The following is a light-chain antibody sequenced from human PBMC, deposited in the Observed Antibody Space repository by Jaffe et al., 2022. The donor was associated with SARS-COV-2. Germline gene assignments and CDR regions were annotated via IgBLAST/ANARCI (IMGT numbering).Light chain of an antibody. J-gene: IGLJ3*02. CDR2: GNT. Sequence: QSVLTQPPSVSGAPGQRVTISCTGSNSNIGTGYDVHWYQHLPGTAPRLLIYGNTNRPSGVPDRFSGSKSGTSASLAISGLRAEDEADYYCQSYDSSLSGSVFGGGTKLTVL. V-gene: IGLV1-40*01. CDR3: QSYDSSLSGSV. CDR1: NSNIGTGYD.